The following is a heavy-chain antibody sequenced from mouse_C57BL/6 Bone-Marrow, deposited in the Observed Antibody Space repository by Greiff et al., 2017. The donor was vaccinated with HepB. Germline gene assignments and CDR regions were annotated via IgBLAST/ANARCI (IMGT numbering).Heavy chain of an antibody. CDR2: ISSGGDYI. CDR1: GFTFSSYA. D-gene: IGHD4-1*01. CDR3: TRDGVGRGFDY. V-gene: IGHV5-9-1*02. J-gene: IGHJ2*01. Sequence: DVMLVESGEGLVKPGGSLKLSCAATGFTFSSYAMSWVRQTPEKRLEWVAYISSGGDYIYYADTVKGRFTISRDNARNTLYLQMSSLKSEDTAMYYCTRDGVGRGFDYWGQGTTLTVSS.